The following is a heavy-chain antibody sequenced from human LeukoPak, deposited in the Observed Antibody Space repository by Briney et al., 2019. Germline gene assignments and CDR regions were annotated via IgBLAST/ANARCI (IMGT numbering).Heavy chain of an antibody. V-gene: IGHV4-59*13. CDR3: ARVNPLGYFDQ. Sequence: PSETLSPTCTVSGGFTSAYYWSWVRQPLGKGLKWIGSVFYSRNSNYNPSLTRRVAMSVDTSKSHFSLKLTSVIAADTAVYYCARVNPLGYFDQWGQGTLVAVSS. CDR1: GGFTSAYY. J-gene: IGHJ4*02. CDR2: VFYSRNS.